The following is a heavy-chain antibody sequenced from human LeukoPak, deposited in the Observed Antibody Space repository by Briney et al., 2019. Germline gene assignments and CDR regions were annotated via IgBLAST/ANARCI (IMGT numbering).Heavy chain of an antibody. CDR1: GFTFSNAW. CDR2: INQDESEK. V-gene: IGHV3-7*01. D-gene: IGHD3-16*01. J-gene: IGHJ3*02. Sequence: GGSLRLSCAASGFTFSNAWMSWVRQAPGKGLEWVANINQDESEKYYVDSVKGRFTISRDNAKNSLYLQMNSLRSEDTAVYYCARDFMRGDEGSFDIWGQGTMVTVSS. CDR3: ARDFMRGDEGSFDI.